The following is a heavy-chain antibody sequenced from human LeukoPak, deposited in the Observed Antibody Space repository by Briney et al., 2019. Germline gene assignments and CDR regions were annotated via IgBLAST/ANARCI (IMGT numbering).Heavy chain of an antibody. CDR2: ISRSSTTI. Sequence: AGGSLRLSCAASGFTFSNYSMNWVRQAPGKGLEWVSYISRSSTTIYYADSVKGRFTISRDNAKNSLYLQMNSLRAEDTAVYYCACDYLFDYWGQGTLVTVSS. J-gene: IGHJ4*02. V-gene: IGHV3-48*01. CDR1: GFTFSNYS. CDR3: ACDYLFDY.